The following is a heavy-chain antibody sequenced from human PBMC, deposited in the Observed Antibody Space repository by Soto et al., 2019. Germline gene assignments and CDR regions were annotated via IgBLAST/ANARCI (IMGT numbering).Heavy chain of an antibody. Sequence: SLRLSCVPSAFNFSSHYMNWTRQRTGQGLEWVSYISTSGVSIYYADSVKGRFTISRDNAQKSLFLQMNSLRAEDTAVYFCARXSPYDILPGHSKLYMDSWGQGIPVTVSS. CDR2: ISTSGVSI. CDR1: AFNFSSHY. J-gene: IGHJ4*02. V-gene: IGHV3-11*01. D-gene: IGHD3-9*01. CDR3: ARXSPYDILPGHSKLYMDS.